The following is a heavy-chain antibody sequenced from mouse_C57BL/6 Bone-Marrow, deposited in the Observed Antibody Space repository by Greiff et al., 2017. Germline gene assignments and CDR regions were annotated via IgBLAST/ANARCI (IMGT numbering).Heavy chain of an antibody. CDR1: GYAFSSSW. D-gene: IGHD2-1*01. CDR3: ARGGNYEFAY. Sequence: QVQLQQSGPELVKPGASVKISCKASGYAFSSSWMNWVKQRPGKGLEWIGRIYPGDGDTNYNGKFKGKATLTADKSSSTAYMQLSSLTSEDSAVYVCARGGNYEFAYGGQGTLVTVSA. V-gene: IGHV1-82*01. CDR2: IYPGDGDT. J-gene: IGHJ3*01.